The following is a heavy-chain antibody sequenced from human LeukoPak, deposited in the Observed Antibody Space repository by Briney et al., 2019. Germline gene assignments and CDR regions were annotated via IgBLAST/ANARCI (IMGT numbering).Heavy chain of an antibody. D-gene: IGHD3-10*02. CDR2: ISYDGSNK. V-gene: IGHV3-30-3*01. CDR1: GFTFSSYA. CDR3: ARSYYYVVPFDY. Sequence: PGRSLRLSCAASGFTFSSYAMHWVRQAPGKGLEWVAVISYDGSNKYYADSVKGRFTISRDNSKNTLYLQMNSLRAEDTAVYHCARSYYYVVPFDYWGQGTLVTVSS. J-gene: IGHJ4*02.